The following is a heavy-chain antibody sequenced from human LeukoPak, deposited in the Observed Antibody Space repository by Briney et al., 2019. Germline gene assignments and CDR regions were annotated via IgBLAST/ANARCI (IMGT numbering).Heavy chain of an antibody. CDR1: GGSISSRGYY. J-gene: IGHJ5*02. D-gene: IGHD6-13*01. V-gene: IGHV4-31*03. Sequence: PSETLSLTCTASGGSISSRGYYWSWIRQHPGKGLEWIGFIYYSGTTYYNPSLKSRATISVDTSKNHFSLKLISVTDADTAMYYCARGTGGAAAADFDPWGQGTLVTISS. CDR2: IYYSGTT. CDR3: ARGTGGAAAADFDP.